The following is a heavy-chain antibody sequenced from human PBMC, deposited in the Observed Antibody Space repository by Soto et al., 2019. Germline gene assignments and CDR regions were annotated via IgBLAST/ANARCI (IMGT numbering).Heavy chain of an antibody. J-gene: IGHJ4*02. V-gene: IGHV3-30-3*01. CDR1: GFTFSSYA. CDR2: ISYDGSNK. D-gene: IGHD6-19*01. CDR3: ARDISSGWYCLDY. Sequence: PGGSLRLSCAASGFTFSSYAMHWVRQAPGKGLEWVAVISYDGSNKYYADSVKGRFTISRDNSKNTLYLQMNSLRAEDTAVYYCARDISSGWYCLDYWGQGTLVTVSS.